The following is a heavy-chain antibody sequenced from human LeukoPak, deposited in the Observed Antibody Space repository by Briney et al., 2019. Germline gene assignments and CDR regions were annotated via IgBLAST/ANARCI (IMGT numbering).Heavy chain of an antibody. D-gene: IGHD2-15*01. Sequence: PGGSLRLSCAASGFTFSSYWMSWVRQAPGKGLEWVANIKQDGSEKYYVDSVKGRFTISRDNAKNSLYLQMNSLRAEDTAVYYCARVAATLFDAFDIWGQGTMVTVSS. CDR2: IKQDGSEK. V-gene: IGHV3-7*04. J-gene: IGHJ3*02. CDR3: ARVAATLFDAFDI. CDR1: GFTFSSYW.